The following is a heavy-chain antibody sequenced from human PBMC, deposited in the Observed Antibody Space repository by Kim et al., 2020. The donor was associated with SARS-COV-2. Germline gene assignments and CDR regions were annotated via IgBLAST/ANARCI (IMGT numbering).Heavy chain of an antibody. CDR2: INPSGGST. J-gene: IGHJ4*02. CDR1: GYTFTSYY. Sequence: ASVKVSCKASGYTFTSYYMHWVRQAPGQGLEWMGIINPSGGSTSYAQKFQGRVTMTRDTSTSTVYMELSSLRSEDTAVYYCARAGGYDILTGYSAFDHWGQGTLVTVSS. D-gene: IGHD3-9*01. CDR3: ARAGGYDILTGYSAFDH. V-gene: IGHV1-46*01.